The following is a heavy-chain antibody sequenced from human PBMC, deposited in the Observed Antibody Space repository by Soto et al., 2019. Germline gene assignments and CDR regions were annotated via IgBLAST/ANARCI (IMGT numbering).Heavy chain of an antibody. CDR1: GYTFNRHG. D-gene: IGHD1-26*01. V-gene: IGHV1-18*04. CDR3: ARVRIVGAREIDF. CDR2: ISGYNGDV. J-gene: IGHJ4*02. Sequence: ASVKVSCKASGYTFNRHGITWVRQAPGQGLEWMGWISGYNGDVNYEQKFQGRVTLSSDTLTSTVYLELKSLRFDDTAVYYCARVRIVGAREIDFWGQGTLVTVSS.